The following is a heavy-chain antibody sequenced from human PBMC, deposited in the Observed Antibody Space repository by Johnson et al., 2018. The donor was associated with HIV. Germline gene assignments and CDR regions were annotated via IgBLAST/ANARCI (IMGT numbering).Heavy chain of an antibody. CDR3: ARDDDYSKVRAFDI. CDR1: GFTFSSYG. V-gene: IGHV3-33*01. D-gene: IGHD4-11*01. Sequence: QVQLVESGGGVVQPGRSLRLSCAASGFTFSSYGMHCVRQAPGKGLEWVAFIHYDGSNKYYADSVKGRFTISRDNSKNTLYLQMNSLRAEDTAVYYCARDDDYSKVRAFDIWGQGTMVTVSS. CDR2: IHYDGSNK. J-gene: IGHJ3*02.